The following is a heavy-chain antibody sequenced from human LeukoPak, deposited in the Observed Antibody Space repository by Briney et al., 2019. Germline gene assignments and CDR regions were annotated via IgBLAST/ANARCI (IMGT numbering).Heavy chain of an antibody. Sequence: SQTLSLTCTLSGGSISSRNYHWNWIRQAAGKGPEWIGRIYASGASKYNPSLNGRVTISLDTSKNQFSLSLSSVTAADTAVYYCARSQVQLHLPWYFYYWGQGILVTVSS. CDR2: IYASGAS. V-gene: IGHV4-61*02. CDR3: ARSQVQLHLPWYFYY. D-gene: IGHD5-24*01. CDR1: GGSISSRNYH. J-gene: IGHJ4*02.